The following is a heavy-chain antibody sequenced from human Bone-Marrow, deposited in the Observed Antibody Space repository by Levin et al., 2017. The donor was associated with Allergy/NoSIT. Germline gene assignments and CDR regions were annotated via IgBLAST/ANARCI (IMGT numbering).Heavy chain of an antibody. CDR1: GFTFTNYG. V-gene: IGHV3-30*18. J-gene: IGHJ4*02. CDR2: ISYDGINK. Sequence: GESLKISCAASGFTFTNYGMHWVRQAPAKGLEWVAVISYDGINKYYADSVKGRFTISRDNSKNTVYLQMNTLRAEDTAVYYCAKAMYSSSLHFAYWGQGTLVTVSS. CDR3: AKAMYSSSLHFAY. D-gene: IGHD6-6*01.